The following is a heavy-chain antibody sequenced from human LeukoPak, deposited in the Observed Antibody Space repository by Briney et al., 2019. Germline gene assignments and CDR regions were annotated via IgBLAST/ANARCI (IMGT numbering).Heavy chain of an antibody. CDR2: INHNGNVN. CDR3: ARGGGLDV. CDR1: GFTFSSYW. Sequence: GGSLRLSCAASGFTFSSYWMNWARQAPGEGLEWVASINHNGNVNYYVDSVKGRFTISRDNAKNSLYLQMSNLRAEDTAVYFCARGGGLDVSGQGATVTVSS. D-gene: IGHD3-16*01. V-gene: IGHV3-7*03. J-gene: IGHJ6*02.